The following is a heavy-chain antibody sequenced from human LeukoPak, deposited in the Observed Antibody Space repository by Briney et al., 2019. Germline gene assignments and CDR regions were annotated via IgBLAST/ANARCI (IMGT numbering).Heavy chain of an antibody. CDR3: AKDLGGWVYGMDV. CDR1: GFTFSSYA. J-gene: IGHJ6*02. CDR2: ISGSGGST. D-gene: IGHD6-19*01. Sequence: GGSLRPSCAASGFTFSSYAMSWVRQAPGKGLEWVSAISGSGGSTYYADSVKGRFTISRDNSKNTLYLQMNSLRAEDTAVYYCAKDLGGWVYGMDVWGQGTTVTVSS. V-gene: IGHV3-23*01.